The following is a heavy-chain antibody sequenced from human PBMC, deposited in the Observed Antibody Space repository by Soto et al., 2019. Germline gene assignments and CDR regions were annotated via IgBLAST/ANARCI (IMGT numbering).Heavy chain of an antibody. V-gene: IGHV4-30-2*01. CDR3: VSLXGNSWLDS. CDR2: IYHGGDA. CDR1: GGSISSDGYS. Sequence: SETLSLTCAVSGGSISSDGYSWSWIRQPPGKGLEWIGYIYHGGDAYYNPSLKSRVTISVDRSKNQFSLNLSSVTAADTAVYYCVSLXGNSWLDSWGQGTPVTVSS. J-gene: IGHJ5*01.